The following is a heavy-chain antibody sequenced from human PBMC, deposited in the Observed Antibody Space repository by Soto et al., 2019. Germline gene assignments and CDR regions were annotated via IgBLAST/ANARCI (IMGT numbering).Heavy chain of an antibody. V-gene: IGHV4-39*01. CDR2: IYYSGST. CDR1: GGSISSSSYY. J-gene: IGHJ4*02. Sequence: SETLSLTCTVSGGSISSSSYYWGWIRQPPGKGLEWIGSIYYSGSTYYNPSLKSRVTISVDTSKNQFSLKLSSVTAADTAVYYCARYRSSSSSQVDYWGQGTLVTVSS. D-gene: IGHD6-6*01. CDR3: ARYRSSSSSQVDY.